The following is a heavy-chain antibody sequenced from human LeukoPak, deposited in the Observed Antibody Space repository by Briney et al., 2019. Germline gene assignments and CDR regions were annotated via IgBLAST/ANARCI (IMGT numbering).Heavy chain of an antibody. CDR3: ARDSRSLASFDY. CDR2: ISYDGSNK. CDR1: GFTFSSYA. Sequence: GGSLRLSCAASGFTFSSYAMHWVRQAPGKGLEWVAVISYDGSNKYYADSVKGRLTISRDNSKNTLYLQMNSLRAEDTAVYYCARDSRSLASFDYWGQGTLVTVSS. D-gene: IGHD3-3*02. V-gene: IGHV3-30-3*01. J-gene: IGHJ4*02.